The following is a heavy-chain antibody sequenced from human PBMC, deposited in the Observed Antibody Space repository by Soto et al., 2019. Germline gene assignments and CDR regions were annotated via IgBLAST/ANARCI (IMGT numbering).Heavy chain of an antibody. D-gene: IGHD3-3*02. J-gene: IGHJ3*02. CDR1: GFTFRDYA. CDR2: IGGGNDI. Sequence: VQLLESGGGLVQPGGSLRLSCEASGFTFRDYAMSWVRQPPGEGPEWVSTIGGGNDIFYAESVKGRFTISRDDSRETMYLQMDNLRVKDTAIYFCAKDSVSYNRIYDAFDIWGQGTVVTVSS. V-gene: IGHV3-23*01. CDR3: AKDSVSYNRIYDAFDI.